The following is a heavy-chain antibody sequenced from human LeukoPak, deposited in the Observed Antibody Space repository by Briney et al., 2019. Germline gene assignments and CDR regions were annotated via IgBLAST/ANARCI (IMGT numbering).Heavy chain of an antibody. CDR1: GFTFGDHA. Sequence: GGSLRLSCTTSGFTFGDHAMSWVRQAPGKGLKWVGFIRSKTYRGTTEYAASVKDRFTISRDDSRSIAYLQMNSLKIEDTAVYFCSSGPIQLWLHNGMDVWGQGTTVTVSS. CDR3: SSGPIQLWLHNGMDV. J-gene: IGHJ6*02. CDR2: IRSKTYRGTT. V-gene: IGHV3-49*04. D-gene: IGHD5-18*01.